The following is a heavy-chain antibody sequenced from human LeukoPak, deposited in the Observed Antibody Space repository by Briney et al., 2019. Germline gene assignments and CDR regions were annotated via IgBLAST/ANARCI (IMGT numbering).Heavy chain of an antibody. CDR2: IIPTLEVA. V-gene: IGHV1-69*04. J-gene: IGHJ4*02. Sequence: SVKVSCKASGGTFSSYAITWVRQAPGLGLEWMGRIIPTLEVANYAQKFQGRVTITAEKSTSTAYMELSSLRPEDTAVYYCARVISGTWLWFWGQGTLVTVSS. D-gene: IGHD1-14*01. CDR1: GGTFSSYA. CDR3: ARVISGTWLWF.